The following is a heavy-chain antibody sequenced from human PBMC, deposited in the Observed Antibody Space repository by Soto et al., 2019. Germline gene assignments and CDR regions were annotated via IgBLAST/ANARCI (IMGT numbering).Heavy chain of an antibody. CDR1: GYSFTRSD. J-gene: IGHJ6*02. V-gene: IGHV1-3*04. Sequence: QVQLVQSGAEVKKPGASVKVSCKASGYSFTRSDMHWVRQAPGQRPEWMGWISTATGYTKYSENFQGRVTITRDTSASTAYMELSRLRSEDTAVYYCARVGMDVWGQGTTVTVSS. CDR2: ISTATGYT. CDR3: ARVGMDV.